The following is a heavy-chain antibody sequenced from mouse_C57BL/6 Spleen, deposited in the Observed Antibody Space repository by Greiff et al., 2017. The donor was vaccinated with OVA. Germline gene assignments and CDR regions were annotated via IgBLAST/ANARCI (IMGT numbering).Heavy chain of an antibody. J-gene: IGHJ2*01. CDR1: GFTFSSYA. CDR2: ISDGGSYT. Sequence: EVKLMESGGGLVKPGGSLKLSCAASGFTFSSYAMSWVRQTPEKRLAWVATISDGGSYTYYPDNVKGRFTISRDNAKNNLYLQMSHLKSEDTAMYYCARAYYYGSSSLYYFDYWGQGTTLTVSS. D-gene: IGHD1-1*01. CDR3: ARAYYYGSSSLYYFDY. V-gene: IGHV5-4*03.